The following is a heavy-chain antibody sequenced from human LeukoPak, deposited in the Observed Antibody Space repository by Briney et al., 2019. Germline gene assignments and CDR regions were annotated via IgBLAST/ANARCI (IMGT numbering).Heavy chain of an antibody. Sequence: SQTLSFTCSVSGASITSGACYWSWLRQHPEKGLEWIGYIADIATKFYNPSFKSRVSISMDPSKNLFSLSLTSLTAADTAVYYCARARMGPVPFDSWGQGILVTVSS. CDR1: GASITSGACY. V-gene: IGHV4-31*03. J-gene: IGHJ4*02. CDR2: IADIATK. CDR3: ARARMGPVPFDS. D-gene: IGHD1-14*01.